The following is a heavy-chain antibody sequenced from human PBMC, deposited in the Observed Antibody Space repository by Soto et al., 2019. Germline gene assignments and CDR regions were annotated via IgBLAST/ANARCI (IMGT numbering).Heavy chain of an antibody. CDR2: ISAYNGNT. CDR1: GYTFTSYG. J-gene: IGHJ6*02. D-gene: IGHD3-10*01. CDR3: ARRPVRGADYYYYGMDV. V-gene: IGHV1-18*04. Sequence: ASVQVSCKASGYTFTSYGISWVRQAPGQGLEWMGWISAYNGNTNYAQKLQGRVTMTTDTSTSTAYMELRSLRSDDTAVYYCARRPVRGADYYYYGMDVWGQGTTVTVSS.